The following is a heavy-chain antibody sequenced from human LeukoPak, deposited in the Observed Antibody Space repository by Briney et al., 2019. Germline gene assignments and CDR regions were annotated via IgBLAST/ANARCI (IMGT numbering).Heavy chain of an antibody. CDR2: IYHSGST. J-gene: IGHJ4*02. V-gene: IGHV4-38-2*02. CDR3: ARDQDYYGSGSYGPDY. CDR1: GYSLTSGYY. D-gene: IGHD3-10*01. Sequence: SETLSLTCTVSGYSLTSGYYWGWIRQPPGKGLEWIGSIYHSGSTFYNPPLKSRVTISVDPSKNQFSLKLSSVTAADTAVHYCARDQDYYGSGSYGPDYWGQGILVTVSS.